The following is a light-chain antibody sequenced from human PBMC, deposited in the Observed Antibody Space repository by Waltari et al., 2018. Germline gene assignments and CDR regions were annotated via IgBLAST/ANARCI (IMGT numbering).Light chain of an antibody. CDR1: QGISSY. J-gene: IGKJ1*01. V-gene: IGKV1-9*01. Sequence: IQLAQSPSSLSASVGDRVTITCRASQGISSYLAWYQQKPGKAPKLLIYAASTLQSGVPSRFSGSGSETEFNLIISGLQPEEFATYYCQQFNSYPRTFGQGTKVEIK. CDR2: AAS. CDR3: QQFNSYPRT.